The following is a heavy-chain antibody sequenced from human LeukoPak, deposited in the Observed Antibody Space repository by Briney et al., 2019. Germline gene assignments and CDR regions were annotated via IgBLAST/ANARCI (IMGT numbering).Heavy chain of an antibody. J-gene: IGHJ3*02. CDR2: ISGSGGST. CDR3: AKSHGIVGAEDAFDI. V-gene: IGHV3-23*01. Sequence: PGGSLRLSCAASGFTFSSYGMSWVRQAPGKGLEWVSAISGSGGSTYYADSVKGRFTISRDNSKNTLYLQMNSLRAEDTAVYYCAKSHGIVGAEDAFDIWGQGTMVTVSS. CDR1: GFTFSSYG. D-gene: IGHD1-26*01.